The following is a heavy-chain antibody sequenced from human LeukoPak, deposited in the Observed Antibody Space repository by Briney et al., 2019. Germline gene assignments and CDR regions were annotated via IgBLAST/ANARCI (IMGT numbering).Heavy chain of an antibody. J-gene: IGHJ4*02. V-gene: IGHV4-31*03. CDR1: GGSISSGGYY. Sequence: PSQTLSLTCTVSGGSISSGGYYWSWIRQHPGRGLEWLGYIYYSGSTYYNPSLKSRVTISVDTSKNQFSLKLSSVTAADTAVYYCAREDYGGNSGDYWGQGTLVTVSS. D-gene: IGHD4-23*01. CDR3: AREDYGGNSGDY. CDR2: IYYSGST.